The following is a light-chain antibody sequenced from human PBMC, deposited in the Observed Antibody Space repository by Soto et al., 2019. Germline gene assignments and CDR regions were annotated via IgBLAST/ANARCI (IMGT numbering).Light chain of an antibody. CDR1: QSISTC. CDR2: DAS. J-gene: IGKJ1*01. Sequence: DVQLTQSPSALSASVGDRVTVTCRASQSISTCLAWYQQQPGKAPKLLISDASSLESGVPSRFSGSGSGTEFTLTISSLHPDDFATYYCQQYNSYSGTFGQGTKVDIK. V-gene: IGKV1-5*01. CDR3: QQYNSYSGT.